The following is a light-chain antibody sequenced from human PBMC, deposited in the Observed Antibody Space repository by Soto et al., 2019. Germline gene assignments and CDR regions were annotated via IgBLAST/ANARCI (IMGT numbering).Light chain of an antibody. J-gene: IGKJ4*01. CDR1: QTISNW. V-gene: IGKV1-5*01. CDR2: DAS. CDR3: QQYNANHLT. Sequence: DIQMTQSPSTLSASVGDRVTITCRASQTISNWLAWYQQKPGKAPKVLLFDASTLDGGVPPRFIGRRAGTDYTLTISSLQASDFAPYYCQQYNANHLTFGGGTKVEI.